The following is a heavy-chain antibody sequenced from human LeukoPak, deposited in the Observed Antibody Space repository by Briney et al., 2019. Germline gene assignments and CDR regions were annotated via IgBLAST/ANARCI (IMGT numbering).Heavy chain of an antibody. Sequence: GGSLRLSCAASGFTVSSNYMSWVRQAPGKGLEWVSAISGSGGSTYYADSVKGRFTISRDNSKNTLYLQMNSLRAEDTAVYYCAKDRGLAAAANDYWGQGTLVTVSS. D-gene: IGHD6-13*01. CDR3: AKDRGLAAAANDY. J-gene: IGHJ4*02. CDR1: GFTVSSNY. CDR2: ISGSGGST. V-gene: IGHV3-23*01.